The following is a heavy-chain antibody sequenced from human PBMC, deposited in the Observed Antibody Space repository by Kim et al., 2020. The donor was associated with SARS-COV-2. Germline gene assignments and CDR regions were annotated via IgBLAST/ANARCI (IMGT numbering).Heavy chain of an antibody. CDR1: GDSVSSNSAA. J-gene: IGHJ3*02. D-gene: IGHD3-16*02. CDR2: TYYRSKWYH. Sequence: SQTLSLTCALSGDSVSSNSAAWNWIRQSPSRGLEWLGRTYYRSKWYHDYAVSVKSRINISPDTSKNQFSLQLSSVTPEDTAVYYCARNRRAVDAFDIWGLGTMVTVSS. V-gene: IGHV6-1*01. CDR3: ARNRRAVDAFDI.